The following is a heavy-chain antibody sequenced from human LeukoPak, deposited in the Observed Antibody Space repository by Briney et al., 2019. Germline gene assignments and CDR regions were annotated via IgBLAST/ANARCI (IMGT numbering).Heavy chain of an antibody. CDR3: ARDLLNWGFDY. D-gene: IGHD7-27*01. CDR2: ISSSSSYI. Sequence: GGSLRLSCAASGFAFSSYSMNWVRQAPGKGLEWVSSISSSSSYIYYADSVKGRFTISRDNAKNSLYLQMNSLRAEDTAVYYCARDLLNWGFDYWGQGTLVTVSS. V-gene: IGHV3-21*01. J-gene: IGHJ4*02. CDR1: GFAFSSYS.